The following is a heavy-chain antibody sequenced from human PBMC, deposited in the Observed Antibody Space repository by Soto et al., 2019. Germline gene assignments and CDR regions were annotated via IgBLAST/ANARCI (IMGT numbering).Heavy chain of an antibody. CDR1: GFTFSSYS. J-gene: IGHJ6*02. Sequence: LRLSCAASGFTFSSYSMNWVRQAPGKGLEWVSSISSSSSYIYYADSVKGRFTISRDNAKNSLYLQMNSLRAEDTAVYYCARAESLYGMDVWGQGTTVTVSS. CDR2: ISSSSSYI. CDR3: ARAESLYGMDV. V-gene: IGHV3-21*01.